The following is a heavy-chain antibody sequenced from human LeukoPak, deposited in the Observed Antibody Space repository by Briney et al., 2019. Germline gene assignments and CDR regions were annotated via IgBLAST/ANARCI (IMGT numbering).Heavy chain of an antibody. CDR3: ARDGKDSSSWATRYYFDY. Sequence: GGSLRLSCAASGFTFSSYSMNWVRQAPGKGLEWVSYISSSSSTIYYADSVKGRFTISRDNAKNSLYLQMNSLRAEDTAVYYCARDGKDSSSWATRYYFDYWGQRTLVTVSS. J-gene: IGHJ4*02. D-gene: IGHD6-13*01. V-gene: IGHV3-48*01. CDR1: GFTFSSYS. CDR2: ISSSSSTI.